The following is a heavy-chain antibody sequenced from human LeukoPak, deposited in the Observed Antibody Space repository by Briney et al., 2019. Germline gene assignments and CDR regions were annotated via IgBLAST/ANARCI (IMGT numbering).Heavy chain of an antibody. D-gene: IGHD1-26*01. CDR1: GGSISSCNW. V-gene: IGHV4-4*02. Sequence: PSETLSLTCAVSGGSISSCNWWSWVRQPPGKGLEWIGEIHHSGSTNYNPSLKSRVTISVDTSKNQFSLKLSSVTAADTAVYYCATTTIRLGYWGQGTLVTVSS. J-gene: IGHJ4*02. CDR2: IHHSGST. CDR3: ATTTIRLGY.